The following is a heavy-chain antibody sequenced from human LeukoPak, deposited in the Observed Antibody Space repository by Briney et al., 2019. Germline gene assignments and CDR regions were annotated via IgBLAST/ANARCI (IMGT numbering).Heavy chain of an antibody. Sequence: SQTLSLTCAISGDSVSSISVAWNWIRQSPSRGLEWLGRTYYRSKWYYEYAVSVKGRININPDPSKDQFSLQLNSVTPEDTAVYYCALARSEYHYGMDVWGQGTTVTVSS. CDR3: ALARSEYHYGMDV. J-gene: IGHJ6*02. V-gene: IGHV6-1*01. CDR2: TYYRSKWYY. CDR1: GDSVSSISVA.